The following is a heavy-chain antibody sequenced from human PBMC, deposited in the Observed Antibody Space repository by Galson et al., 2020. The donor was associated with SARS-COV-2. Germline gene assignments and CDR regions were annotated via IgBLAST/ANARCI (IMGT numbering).Heavy chain of an antibody. CDR2: ISAYNGNT. D-gene: IGHD2-15*01. CDR3: ARDRVVVVVAATPPNYYYGMDV. Sequence: ASVKVSCKASGYTFTSYGISWVRQAPGQGLEWMGWISAYNGNTNYAQKLQGRVTMTTDTSTSTAYMELRSLRSDDTAVYYCARDRVVVVVAATPPNYYYGMDVWGQGTTVTVSS. CDR1: GYTFTSYG. J-gene: IGHJ6*02. V-gene: IGHV1-18*01.